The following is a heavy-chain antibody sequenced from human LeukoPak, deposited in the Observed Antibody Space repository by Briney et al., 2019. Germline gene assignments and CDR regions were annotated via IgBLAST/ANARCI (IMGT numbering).Heavy chain of an antibody. Sequence: ASVKVSCKASGYTFTSYGISWVRQAPGQGLEWMGWINPNSGGTNYAQKFQGRVTMTRDTSISTAYMELSRLRSDDTAVYYCARVLSYGAAAVDRVAGPRYNWFDPWGQGTLVTVSS. J-gene: IGHJ5*02. V-gene: IGHV1-2*02. CDR2: INPNSGGT. D-gene: IGHD6-13*01. CDR3: ARVLSYGAAAVDRVAGPRYNWFDP. CDR1: GYTFTSYG.